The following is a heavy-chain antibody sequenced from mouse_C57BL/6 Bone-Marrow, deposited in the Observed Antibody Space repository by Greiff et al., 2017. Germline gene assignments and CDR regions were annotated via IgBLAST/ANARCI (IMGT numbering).Heavy chain of an antibody. V-gene: IGHV5-12*01. CDR3: ARRGTTVVAVDY. CDR2: ISNGGGST. D-gene: IGHD1-1*01. Sequence: EVKLVESGGGLVQPGWSLKLSCAASGFTFSDYYMYWVRQTPEKRLEWVAYISNGGGSTYYPDTVKGRFTISRDNAKNTLYLQMSRLKSEDTAMYYCARRGTTVVAVDYWGQGTSVTVSS. J-gene: IGHJ4*01. CDR1: GFTFSDYY.